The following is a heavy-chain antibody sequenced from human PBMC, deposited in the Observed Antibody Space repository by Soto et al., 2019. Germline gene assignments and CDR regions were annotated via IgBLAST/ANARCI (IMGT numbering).Heavy chain of an antibody. Sequence: QVQLVQSGAEVKKPGSSVKVSCKASGGTFSSYAISWVRQAPGQGLEWMGGIIPIFGTANYAQKFQGRVTITADESTSTAYMELRSLRSEDTAVYYCARDGGYSGYDFGWFDPWGQGTLVTVSS. CDR3: ARDGGYSGYDFGWFDP. J-gene: IGHJ5*02. CDR1: GGTFSSYA. V-gene: IGHV1-69*01. CDR2: IIPIFGTA. D-gene: IGHD5-12*01.